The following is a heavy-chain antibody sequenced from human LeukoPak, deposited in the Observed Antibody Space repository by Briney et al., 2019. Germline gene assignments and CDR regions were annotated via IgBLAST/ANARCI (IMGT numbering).Heavy chain of an antibody. V-gene: IGHV1-46*01. D-gene: IGHD3-10*01. CDR2: INPSGGST. CDR1: GYTFTSYF. Sequence: ASVKVSCKASGYTFTSYFMHWVRQAPGQGLEWMGIINPSGGSTTYAQKFQGRVTLTRDTSTSTVYMELSSLRSEDTAVYYCARLLWFGGSPDHWGQGTLVTVSS. J-gene: IGHJ4*02. CDR3: ARLLWFGGSPDH.